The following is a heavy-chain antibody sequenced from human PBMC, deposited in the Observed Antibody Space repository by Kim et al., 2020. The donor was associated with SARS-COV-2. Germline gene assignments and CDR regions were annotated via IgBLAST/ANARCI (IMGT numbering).Heavy chain of an antibody. CDR2: IYYSGST. V-gene: IGHV4-39*01. CDR1: GGSISSSYY. D-gene: IGHD3-10*01. CDR3: ARQASSVIQGVTPPDY. Sequence: SETLSHTCTVSGGSISSSYYWGWIRQPPGKGLEWIGNIYYSGSTHYNPSLKSRVTISADTSKNQISLRLKSVTAADTAVYYCARQASSVIQGVTPPDYWGQGTLVTVSS. J-gene: IGHJ4*02.